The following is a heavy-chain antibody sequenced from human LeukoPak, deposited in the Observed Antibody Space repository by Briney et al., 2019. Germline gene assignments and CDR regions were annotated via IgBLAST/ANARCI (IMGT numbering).Heavy chain of an antibody. CDR2: IRSKDNSYAT. Sequence: GGSLRLCWAAAGFTFTCSAMHLVRQASGKGLWWGVRIRSKDNSYATDSAASVKGTFTISRADSTNTAYLPMNSLKTDHPAVYSSTRQGGYCRSTSCYDDWGQGTLVTVSS. CDR3: TRQGGYCRSTSCYDD. V-gene: IGHV3-73*01. J-gene: IGHJ4*02. CDR1: GFTFTCSA. D-gene: IGHD2-2*03.